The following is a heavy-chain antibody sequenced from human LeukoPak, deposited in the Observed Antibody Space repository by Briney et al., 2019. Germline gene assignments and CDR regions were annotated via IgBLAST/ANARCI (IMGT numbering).Heavy chain of an antibody. CDR1: GCTFSSYA. V-gene: IGHV1-69*06. J-gene: IGHJ4*02. CDR3: ASAGVYGDYFSADY. Sequence: ASVNVSCKASGCTFSSYAISWVRQAPGQGLEWMGGVIPIFGTANYAQKFQGRGTITADKSTSTAYMELSSLRSEDTAVYYCASAGVYGDYFSADYWGQGTLVTVSS. CDR2: VIPIFGTA. D-gene: IGHD4-17*01.